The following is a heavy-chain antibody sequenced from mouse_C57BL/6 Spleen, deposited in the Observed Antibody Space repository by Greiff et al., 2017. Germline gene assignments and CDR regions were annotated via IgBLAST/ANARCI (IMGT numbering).Heavy chain of an antibody. J-gene: IGHJ4*01. Sequence: VQLKESGPGLVKPSQSLSLTCSVTGYSITSGYYWNWIRQFPGNKLEWMGYISYDGSNNYNPSLKNRISITRDTSKNQFFLKLNSVTTEDTATYYCARDGDYVLYYAMDDWGQGTSVTVSS. V-gene: IGHV3-6*01. CDR2: ISYDGSN. D-gene: IGHD2-4*01. CDR3: ARDGDYVLYYAMDD. CDR1: GYSITSGYY.